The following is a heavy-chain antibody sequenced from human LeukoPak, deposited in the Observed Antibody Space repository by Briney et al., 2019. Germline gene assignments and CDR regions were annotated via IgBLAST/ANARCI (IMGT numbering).Heavy chain of an antibody. CDR3: ARRGSSTQDWFDP. J-gene: IGHJ5*02. CDR2: TIPILGIA. Sequence: SVKVSCKASGGTFSSYAISWVRQAPGQGLEWMGRTIPILGIANYAQKFQGRVTITADKSTSTAYMELSSLRSEDTAVYYCARRGSSTQDWFDPWGQGTLVTVSS. CDR1: GGTFSSYA. D-gene: IGHD6-13*01. V-gene: IGHV1-69*04.